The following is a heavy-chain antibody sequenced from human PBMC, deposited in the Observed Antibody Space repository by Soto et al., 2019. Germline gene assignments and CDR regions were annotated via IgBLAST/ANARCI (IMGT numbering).Heavy chain of an antibody. CDR1: GYSFSRHW. CDR2: IYPDDAET. V-gene: IGHV5-51*01. D-gene: IGHD6-6*01. J-gene: IGHJ6*02. Sequence: PGESLKISCKVSGYSFSRHWIGWVRQMPGKGLEWMGIIYPDDAETRYSPSFEGQVTISADKSISTAYLQWSSLKASDTAMYYCARHNFEYSSSGNYYYYYGMDVWGQGTTVTVSS. CDR3: ARHNFEYSSSGNYYYYYGMDV.